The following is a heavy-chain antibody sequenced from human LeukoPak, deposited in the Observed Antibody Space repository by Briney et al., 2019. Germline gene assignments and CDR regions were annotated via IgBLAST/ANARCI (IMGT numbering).Heavy chain of an antibody. D-gene: IGHD3-10*01. J-gene: IGHJ6*03. V-gene: IGHV1-69*05. CDR2: IIPIYGTT. CDR1: GGTFSSYA. Sequence: GASVKVSCKPSGGTFSSYAISWVRQAPAQGLEWMGGIIPIYGTTNYAQKFQGRVTITTDESTSTAYMELSSLRSEDTAVYYCARVGGLLSYYYMDVWGKGTTVTVCS. CDR3: ARVGGLLSYYYMDV.